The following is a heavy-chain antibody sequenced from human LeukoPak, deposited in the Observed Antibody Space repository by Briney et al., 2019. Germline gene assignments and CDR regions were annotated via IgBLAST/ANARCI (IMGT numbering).Heavy chain of an antibody. D-gene: IGHD6-19*01. CDR3: ARAATSSGWYIGY. CDR1: SGSISSYY. Sequence: PSETLSLTCTVSSGSISSYYWNWIRQPPGKGLEWIGFIHYSGSTNYNPSLKSRVTISVDTSKNQFSLKLSSVTAADTAVYYCARAATSSGWYIGYWGQGTLVTVSS. CDR2: IHYSGST. V-gene: IGHV4-59*01. J-gene: IGHJ4*02.